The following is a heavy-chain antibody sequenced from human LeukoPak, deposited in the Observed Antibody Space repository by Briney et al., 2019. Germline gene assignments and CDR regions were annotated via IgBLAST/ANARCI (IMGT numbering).Heavy chain of an antibody. J-gene: IGHJ4*02. CDR2: IYNSGST. CDR3: ARGNLYYDFWSGYRGTFDY. CDR1: GGSISIYY. V-gene: IGHV4-59*01. D-gene: IGHD3-3*01. Sequence: SETLSLTCTVSGGSISIYYWSWIRQPPGKGLEWIGYIYNSGSTTYSPSLKSRVTISVDTSKNQFSLKLSSVTAADTAVYYCARGNLYYDFWSGYRGTFDYWGQGTLVTVSS.